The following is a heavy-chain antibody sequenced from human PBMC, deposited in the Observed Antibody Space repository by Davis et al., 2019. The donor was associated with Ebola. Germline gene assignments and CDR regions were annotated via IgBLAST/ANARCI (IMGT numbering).Heavy chain of an antibody. V-gene: IGHV4-4*02. J-gene: IGHJ3*02. CDR3: ARAMVTMVSFAFDI. D-gene: IGHD3-10*01. CDR1: GGSISTNNW. Sequence: SETLSLTCDVSGGSISTNNWWRWVRQPPGKDLEWIGEIYHSGTASYNPSLMSRVTISVDRSKNQFSLKLSSVTAADTAVYYCARAMVTMVSFAFDIWGPGTVVTVSS. CDR2: IYHSGTA.